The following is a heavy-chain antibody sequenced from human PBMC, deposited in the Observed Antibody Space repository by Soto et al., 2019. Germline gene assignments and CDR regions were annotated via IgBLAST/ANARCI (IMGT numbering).Heavy chain of an antibody. CDR3: ARVVPAAMYYYYGMDV. CDR1: GFTFSTYA. J-gene: IGHJ6*02. CDR2: LSYDGSNK. D-gene: IGHD2-2*01. V-gene: IGHV3-30*03. Sequence: QVQLVESGGGVVQPGRSLRLSCAASGFTFSTYAMHWVRQAPGKGLEWEAVLSYDGSNKYYADSVKGRFTISRDNSKNTLYLQMNSLRAEDTAVYYCARVVPAAMYYYYGMDVWGQGTTVTVSS.